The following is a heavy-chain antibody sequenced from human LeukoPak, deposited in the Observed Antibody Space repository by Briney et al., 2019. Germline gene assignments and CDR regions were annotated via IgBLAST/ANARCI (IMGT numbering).Heavy chain of an antibody. J-gene: IGHJ4*02. CDR3: LRDLNWSLDQ. V-gene: IGHV3-74*01. D-gene: IGHD1-20*01. CDR2: IKSDGITI. CDR1: GFIFSNYM. Sequence: GGSLRLSCAASGFIFSNYMMHWVRQAPGKGLVWVSRIKSDGITITYADSVKGRFTISRDNAKNTLYLQMNSLRAEDTAVYYCLRDLNWSLDQWGQGTLVTVSS.